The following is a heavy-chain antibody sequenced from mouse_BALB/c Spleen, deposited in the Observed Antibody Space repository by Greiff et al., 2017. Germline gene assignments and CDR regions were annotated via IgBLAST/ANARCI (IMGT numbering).Heavy chain of an antibody. Sequence: QVQLQQPGAELVRPGVSVKLSCTASGYTFTSSWMHWIKQRPEQGLERIGEINPSNGGTNYNEKFKSQATLTVDKSSSTAYMQLSSLTSEDSAVYYCASRWDWGSFDYWGQGTTLTVPS. CDR3: ASRWDWGSFDY. CDR2: INPSNGGT. V-gene: IGHV1S81*02. D-gene: IGHD4-1*01. J-gene: IGHJ2*01. CDR1: GYTFTSSW.